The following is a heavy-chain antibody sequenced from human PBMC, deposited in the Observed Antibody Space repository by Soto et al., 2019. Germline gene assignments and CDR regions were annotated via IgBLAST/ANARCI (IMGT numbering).Heavy chain of an antibody. CDR2: IYYSGST. CDR3: ARVGGINWFDP. Sequence: SETLSLTCTVSGGSISSGGYYWSWIRQHPGKGLEWIGYIYYSGSTYYNPSLKSRVIISVDTSKNQFSLKLSSVTAADTAVYYCARVGGINWFDPWGQGTLVTVSS. J-gene: IGHJ5*02. CDR1: GGSISSGGYY. V-gene: IGHV4-31*03. D-gene: IGHD3-16*01.